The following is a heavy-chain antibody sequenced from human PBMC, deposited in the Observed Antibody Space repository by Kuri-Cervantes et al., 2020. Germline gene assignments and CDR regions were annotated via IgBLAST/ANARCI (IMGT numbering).Heavy chain of an antibody. J-gene: IGHJ4*02. CDR1: GFTFSSYW. V-gene: IGHV3-74*01. Sequence: GESLKISCAASGFTFSSYWMHWVRQAPGKGLVWVSRINSDGSSTSYADSVKGRFTISRDNAKNTLYLQMNSLRAEDTAVYYCAKGLYSGSGWYPGRYYFDSWGQGALVTVSS. CDR3: AKGLYSGSGWYPGRYYFDS. D-gene: IGHD6-19*01. CDR2: INSDGSST.